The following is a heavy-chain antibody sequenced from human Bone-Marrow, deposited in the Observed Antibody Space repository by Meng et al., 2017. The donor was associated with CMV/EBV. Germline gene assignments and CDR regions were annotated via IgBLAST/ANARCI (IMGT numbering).Heavy chain of an antibody. D-gene: IGHD3-10*01. CDR1: GFTFSDYY. V-gene: IGHV3-11*06. J-gene: IGHJ6*02. CDR3: ARDPPQKLGGMDV. CDR2: ISSSSSYI. Sequence: GGSLRLSCAASGFTFSDYYMSWIRQAPGKGLEWVSSISSSSSYIYYADSVKGRFTISRDNAKNSLYLQMNSLRAEDTAVYYCARDPPQKLGGMDVWGQGTTVTVSS.